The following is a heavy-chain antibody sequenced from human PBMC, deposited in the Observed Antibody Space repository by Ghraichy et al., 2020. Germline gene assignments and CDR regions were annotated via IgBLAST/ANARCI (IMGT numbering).Heavy chain of an antibody. CDR3: ARPAKAAFDV. J-gene: IGHJ3*01. CDR2: INHSGST. Sequence: ETLSLTCAVYGGSFSGYYWSWIRQPPGKGLEWIGEINHSGSTNYNPSLKSRVTISVDTSKNQFSLKLSSVTAADTAVYYCARPAKAAFDVWGQGTMVTVSS. CDR1: GGSFSGYY. V-gene: IGHV4-34*01.